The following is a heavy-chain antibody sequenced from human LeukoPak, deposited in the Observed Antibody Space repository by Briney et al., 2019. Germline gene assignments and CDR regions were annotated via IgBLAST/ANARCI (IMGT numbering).Heavy chain of an antibody. Sequence: SETLSLTCTVSGGSISSYYWSWIRQPPGKGLEWIGYIYYSGSTNYNPSLKSRVTISVDTSKNQFSLKLSSVTAADTAVYYCARIPTTDYYGSGSYPDYFDYWGQGTLVTVSS. CDR1: GGSISSYY. V-gene: IGHV4-59*08. D-gene: IGHD3-10*01. J-gene: IGHJ4*02. CDR3: ARIPTTDYYGSGSYPDYFDY. CDR2: IYYSGST.